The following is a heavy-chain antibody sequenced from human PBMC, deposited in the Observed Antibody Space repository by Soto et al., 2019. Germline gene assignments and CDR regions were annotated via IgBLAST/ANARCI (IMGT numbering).Heavy chain of an antibody. D-gene: IGHD6-19*01. CDR1: GGAFSSYA. Sequence: ASVKVSCKASGGAFSSYAISWVRQAPGQGLEWMGGIIPIFGTANYAQKFQGRVTITADESTSTAYMELSSLRSEDTAVYYCARSGNAVAVHHYWYFDLWGRGTLVTVSS. V-gene: IGHV1-69*13. J-gene: IGHJ2*01. CDR3: ARSGNAVAVHHYWYFDL. CDR2: IIPIFGTA.